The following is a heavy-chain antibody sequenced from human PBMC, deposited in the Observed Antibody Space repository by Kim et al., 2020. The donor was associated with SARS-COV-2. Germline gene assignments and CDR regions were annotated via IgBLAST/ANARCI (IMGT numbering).Heavy chain of an antibody. CDR3: ATRSAGRNFEY. J-gene: IGHJ4*02. CDR2: ISDSGDGA. Sequence: GGSLRLSCAASGFTFSTYAMCWVRQAPGKGLEWVSSISDSGDGASYADSVKGQFTISRDNHKNTLFLQMNSLRAEDTAVYYCATRSAGRNFEYWGQGT. V-gene: IGHV3-23*01. CDR1: GFTFSTYA. D-gene: IGHD6-19*01.